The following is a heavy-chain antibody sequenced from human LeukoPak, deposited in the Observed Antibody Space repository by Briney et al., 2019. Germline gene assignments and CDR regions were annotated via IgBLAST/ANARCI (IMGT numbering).Heavy chain of an antibody. CDR2: VYHSGTS. V-gene: IGHV4-59*01. Sequence: PSGTLSLTCTVSGDSMTSDYWTWIRQPPGKGLEWLGYVYHSGTSFYNPALKSRLTISIDTSKKQFSLSVISVTTADTALYFCARDRGIGYGPSDLDSWGPGVLVTVSS. CDR3: ARDRGIGYGPSDLDS. J-gene: IGHJ4*02. D-gene: IGHD3-10*01. CDR1: GDSMTSDY.